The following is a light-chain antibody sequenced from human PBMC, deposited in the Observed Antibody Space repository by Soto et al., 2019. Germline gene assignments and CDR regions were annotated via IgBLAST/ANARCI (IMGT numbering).Light chain of an antibody. Sequence: EIVLTQSPGTLALSPGERATLSCRASQSVSRNLAWYQQKPGQAHRLLIFDAYTRATGIQARFSGSGSGTEFTLTITSLQSEDFAVYYCKQYNAWPRTFGQGTKVDIK. V-gene: IGKV3-15*01. CDR2: DAY. J-gene: IGKJ1*01. CDR1: QSVSRN. CDR3: KQYNAWPRT.